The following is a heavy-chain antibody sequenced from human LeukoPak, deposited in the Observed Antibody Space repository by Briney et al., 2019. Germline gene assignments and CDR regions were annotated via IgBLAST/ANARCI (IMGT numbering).Heavy chain of an antibody. CDR1: GFTFSSYG. CDR3: ARGPRHPTYYYDYGMDV. Sequence: GGSLRLSCAASGFTFSSYGMHWVRQAPGKGLEWVAVMSYDGSSRYYADSVKGRLTISRDNSKNTLYLQMNSLRVEDTAVFHCARGPRHPTYYYDYGMDVWGQGTTVTVSS. J-gene: IGHJ6*02. V-gene: IGHV3-30*19. CDR2: MSYDGSSR.